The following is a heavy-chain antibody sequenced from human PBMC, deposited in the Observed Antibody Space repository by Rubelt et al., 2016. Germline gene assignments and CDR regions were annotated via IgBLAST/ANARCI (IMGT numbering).Heavy chain of an antibody. Sequence: QLQLQESGPGLVKPSETLSLTCTVSGGSISSSSYYWGWIRQPPGKGLEWIGSIYYTGSTYYNPSLKSRVTISIDTSKNQFSLRRGSGTAADTAGYFCARVERAGLLWDVWGQGTAVTVSS. CDR1: GGSISSSSYY. J-gene: IGHJ6*02. CDR3: ARVERAGLLWDV. CDR2: IYYTGST. V-gene: IGHV4-39*07. D-gene: IGHD3-10*01.